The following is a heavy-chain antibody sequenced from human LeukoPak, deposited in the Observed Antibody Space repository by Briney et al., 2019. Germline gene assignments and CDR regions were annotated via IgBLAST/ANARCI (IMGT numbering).Heavy chain of an antibody. D-gene: IGHD3-16*01. CDR2: GSAYNGGT. J-gene: IGHJ4*01. Sequence: ASVQVSCKASGYTFPGYAIRWVRQAPGQGLAWMGWGSAYNGGTNYDQKFQGRVTMTTDTRTSTGYMELRSLTSDDTAVYYCARGRRILGGPENAGDFFDFWGQGSLVTVSS. V-gene: IGHV1-18*01. CDR1: GYTFPGYA. CDR3: ARGRRILGGPENAGDFFDF.